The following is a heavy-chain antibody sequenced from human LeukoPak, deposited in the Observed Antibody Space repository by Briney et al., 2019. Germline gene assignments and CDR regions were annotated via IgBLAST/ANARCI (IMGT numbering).Heavy chain of an antibody. Sequence: GGSLRLSCAASGFTFSSYWMHWVRQAPEKGLVWVSRINSDGSSTNYADSVKGRFTISRDNAKNTLYLQMNSLRAEDRAVYYCARDRDWRGIPDYWGQGTLVTVSS. V-gene: IGHV3-74*01. J-gene: IGHJ4*02. D-gene: IGHD3-16*01. CDR1: GFTFSSYW. CDR2: INSDGSST. CDR3: ARDRDWRGIPDY.